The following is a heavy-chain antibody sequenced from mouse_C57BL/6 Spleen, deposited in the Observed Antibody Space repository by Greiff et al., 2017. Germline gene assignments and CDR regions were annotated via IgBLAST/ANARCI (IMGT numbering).Heavy chain of an antibody. CDR2: IDPSDSYT. CDR1: GYTFPSYW. J-gene: IGHJ3*01. CDR3: ARREDYDAAY. V-gene: IGHV1-50*01. Sequence: QVQLQQPGAELVKPGASVKLSCKASGYTFPSYWMQWVKQRPGQGLEWIGEIDPSDSYTNYNQKFKGKATLTVDTSSSTAYMQLSSLTSEDSAVYYCARREDYDAAYWGQGTLVTVSA. D-gene: IGHD2-4*01.